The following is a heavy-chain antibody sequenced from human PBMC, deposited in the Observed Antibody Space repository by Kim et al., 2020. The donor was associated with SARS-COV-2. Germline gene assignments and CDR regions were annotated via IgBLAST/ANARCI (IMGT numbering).Heavy chain of an antibody. CDR1: GGSISTTNW. CDR2: IYHTGKT. J-gene: IGHJ3*02. V-gene: IGHV4-4*02. Sequence: SETLSLTCGVSGGSISTTNWWSWVRQSPTLGLEWIGEIYHTGKTNYNPSLNSRVTISLDKSKSQFSLKVTSVTAADTAVDYCAGRSYYEGPVNYYAFDI. CDR3: AGRSYYEGPVNYYAFDI. D-gene: IGHD3-22*01.